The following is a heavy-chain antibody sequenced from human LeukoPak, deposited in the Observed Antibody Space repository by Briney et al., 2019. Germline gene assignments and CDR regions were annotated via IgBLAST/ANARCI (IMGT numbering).Heavy chain of an antibody. D-gene: IGHD3-22*01. J-gene: IGHJ4*02. CDR3: ARVDYYDRSGYFDY. CDR2: IYTVDSDT. Sequence: GESLKISCEGSGYSFSNYWLGCVRQMHGKGLEWMWIIYTVDSDTRYSPSFQGQVTISADKSISTAYLQWSSLKASDTAMYYCARVDYYDRSGYFDYWGQGTQVTVSS. CDR1: GYSFSNYW. V-gene: IGHV5-51*01.